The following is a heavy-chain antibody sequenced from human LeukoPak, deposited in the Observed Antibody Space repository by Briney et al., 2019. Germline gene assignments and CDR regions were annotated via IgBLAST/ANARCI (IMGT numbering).Heavy chain of an antibody. CDR3: AKDLRIVGATEGFDY. J-gene: IGHJ4*02. CDR2: IYYSGST. Sequence: SQTLSLTCTVSGGSISSGGYYWSWIRQHPGKGLEWIGYIYYSGSTYYNPSLKSRVTISVDTSKNQFSLKLSSVTAADTAVYYCAKDLRIVGATEGFDYWGQGTPVTVSS. CDR1: GGSISSGGYY. V-gene: IGHV4-31*03. D-gene: IGHD1-26*01.